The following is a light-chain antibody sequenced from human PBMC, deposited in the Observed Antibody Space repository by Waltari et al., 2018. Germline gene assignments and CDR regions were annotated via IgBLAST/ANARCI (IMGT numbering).Light chain of an antibody. V-gene: IGKV1-39*01. CDR1: QSISSY. Sequence: DIQMTQSPSSLSASVGDRVTITCRASQSISSYLHWYQQKPGKAPKHLIYAASSLQSGVPSRCSGSGSGTDFTLTITSLQPEDFATYYCQESYSTPFTFGPGTKVAIK. J-gene: IGKJ3*01. CDR2: AAS. CDR3: QESYSTPFT.